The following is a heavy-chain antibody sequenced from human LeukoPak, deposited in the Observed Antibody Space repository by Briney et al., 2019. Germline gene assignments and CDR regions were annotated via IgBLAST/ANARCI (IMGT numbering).Heavy chain of an antibody. CDR2: IYYSGST. J-gene: IGHJ4*02. CDR1: GGSVSTYSYY. Sequence: PSETLSLTCTVSGGSVSTYSYYWSWIRQPPGKGLEWIGYIYYSGSTNYNPSLRIRATISVDTSKTQFSLNLSSVTAADTALYYCAIVDSSGHYPHDYWGQGTLVTVSS. V-gene: IGHV4-61*01. CDR3: AIVDSSGHYPHDY. D-gene: IGHD3-22*01.